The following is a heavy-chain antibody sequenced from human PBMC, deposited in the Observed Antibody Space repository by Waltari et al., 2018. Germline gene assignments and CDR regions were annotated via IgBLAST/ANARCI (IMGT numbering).Heavy chain of an antibody. J-gene: IGHJ4*02. CDR2: MNPMSGNT. Sequence: QVQLVQSGAEVKKPGASVPVSCRASGYSFTSYDITWVRLAPGQGLVWMGWMNPMSGNTGYARKFQGRVYMTGDPSINTAYMELSSLTFDDTAVYYCARAVRNQLLSEYWGQGTLVAVSS. CDR1: GYSFTSYD. CDR3: ARAVRNQLLSEY. D-gene: IGHD2-2*01. V-gene: IGHV1-8*01.